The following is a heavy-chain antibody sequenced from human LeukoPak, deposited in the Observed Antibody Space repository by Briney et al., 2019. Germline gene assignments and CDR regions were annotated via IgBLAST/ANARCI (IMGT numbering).Heavy chain of an antibody. CDR1: GFIFTSYP. D-gene: IGHD5-24*01. Sequence: GGSLRLSCSASGFIFTSYPMHWVRQAPGKGLEYVAVVNNNGGTTYYADSVKGRFTISRDNSKNTLYLQMSGLRPEDTAVYYCVRGWRNMDVWGQGTTVTVSS. CDR2: VNNNGGTT. V-gene: IGHV3-64D*06. J-gene: IGHJ6*02. CDR3: VRGWRNMDV.